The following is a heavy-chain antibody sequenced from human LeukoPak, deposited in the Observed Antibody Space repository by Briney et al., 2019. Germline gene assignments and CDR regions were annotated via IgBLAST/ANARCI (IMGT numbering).Heavy chain of an antibody. Sequence: GGSLRLSCAASGFAFSGYAMSWVRQAPGKGLEWVSAISGSGGSTYYADSVKGRFTISRDNSKNTLYLQMNSLRAEDTAVYYCAKDLGGGSGYYMFDYWGQGTLVTVSS. J-gene: IGHJ4*02. CDR1: GFAFSGYA. V-gene: IGHV3-23*01. D-gene: IGHD3-3*01. CDR3: AKDLGGGSGYYMFDY. CDR2: ISGSGGST.